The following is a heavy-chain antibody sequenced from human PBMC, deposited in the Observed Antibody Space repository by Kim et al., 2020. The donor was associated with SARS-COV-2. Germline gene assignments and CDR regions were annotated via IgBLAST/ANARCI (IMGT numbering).Heavy chain of an antibody. CDR2: ISGSGGGT. CDR3: AKEGFDY. Sequence: GSLRLSCAASGFTFNKYTMSWVRQAPGKGLEWVSAISGSGGGTFYADSVKGRFTISRYNSKNTLYLQMNSLRVEDTAVYYCAKEGFDYWGQGTLVTVSS. CDR1: GFTFNKYT. V-gene: IGHV3-23*01. J-gene: IGHJ4*02.